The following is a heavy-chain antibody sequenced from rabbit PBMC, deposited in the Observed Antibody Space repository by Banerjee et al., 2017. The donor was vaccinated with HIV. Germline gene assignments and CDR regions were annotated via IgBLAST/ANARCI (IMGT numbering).Heavy chain of an antibody. V-gene: IGHV1S45*01. CDR1: GFTLSSYW. CDR3: ARDLAGVIGWNFNL. CDR2: ITTGSSGIT. D-gene: IGHD4-1*01. J-gene: IGHJ4*01. Sequence: QEQLEESGGDLVKPEGSLTLTCTASGFTLSSYWIWWVRQAPGKGLEWIGCITTGSSGITYYASWAKGRFTISKTSSTTVTLQMTSLTAADTATYFCARDLAGVIGWNFNLWGPGTLVTVS.